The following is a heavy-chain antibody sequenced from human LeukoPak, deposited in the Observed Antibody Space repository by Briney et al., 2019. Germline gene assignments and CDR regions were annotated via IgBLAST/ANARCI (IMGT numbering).Heavy chain of an antibody. CDR1: GFTFSSYW. V-gene: IGHV3-7*01. J-gene: IGHJ4*02. CDR2: IKENGNEQ. Sequence: GGSLRLSCTSSGFTFSSYWMSWVRQAPGKGPEWVAHIKENGNEQYYADSVKGRFTISRDNSKNTLYLQMNSLRAEDTAVYYCARGGWGLGVLAAKATGFKGDYYFDYWGQGTLVTVSS. CDR3: ARGGWGLGVLAAKATGFKGDYYFDY. D-gene: IGHD2-2*01.